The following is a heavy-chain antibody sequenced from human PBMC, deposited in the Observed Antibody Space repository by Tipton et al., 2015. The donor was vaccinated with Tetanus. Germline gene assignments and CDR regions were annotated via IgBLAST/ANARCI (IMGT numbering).Heavy chain of an antibody. Sequence: QSGAEVKKPEASVKVSCKASGYTFTGYHLHWVRQAPGQGLEWMGWVNPKNGVTDSAQKFQGRVALTRDTSINTAYMELSRLGSDDTAVYYCAFGLAVAGSDALDFWGQGTMVTVSS. D-gene: IGHD6-19*01. V-gene: IGHV1-2*02. CDR3: AFGLAVAGSDALDF. CDR2: VNPKNGVT. J-gene: IGHJ3*01. CDR1: GYTFTGYH.